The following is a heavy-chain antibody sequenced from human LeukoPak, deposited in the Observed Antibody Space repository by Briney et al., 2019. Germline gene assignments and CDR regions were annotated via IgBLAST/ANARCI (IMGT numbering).Heavy chain of an antibody. CDR1: GGSISSYY. Sequence: SETLSLTCTVSGGSISSYYWSWIRQPPGKGLEWIGYIYYSGSTNYNPSLKSRVTISVDTSKNQFSLKLSSVTAADTAVYYCARYVSGPSPFYFDYWGQGTLVTVSP. V-gene: IGHV4-59*08. CDR3: ARYVSGPSPFYFDY. D-gene: IGHD1-26*01. CDR2: IYYSGST. J-gene: IGHJ4*02.